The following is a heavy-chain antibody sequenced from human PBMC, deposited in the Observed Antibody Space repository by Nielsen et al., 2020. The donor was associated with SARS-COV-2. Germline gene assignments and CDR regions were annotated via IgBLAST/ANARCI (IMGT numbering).Heavy chain of an antibody. CDR1: GFTFSDYG. D-gene: IGHD5-24*01. V-gene: IGHV3-30*03. J-gene: IGHJ4*02. Sequence: GESLKISCAASGFTFSDYGMHWVRQAPGKGLEWVAVMSHDGSNEYYADSVKGRFTISRDNAKNTLYLQMNSLRAEDTAVYYCASRQDGYNYDTQWGQGTRVTVSS. CDR2: MSHDGSNE. CDR3: ASRQDGYNYDTQ.